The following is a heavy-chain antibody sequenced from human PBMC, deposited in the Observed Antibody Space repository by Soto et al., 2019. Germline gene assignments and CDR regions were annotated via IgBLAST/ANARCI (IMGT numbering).Heavy chain of an antibody. Sequence: QLGGSLRLSCAASGFTFDDYAMHWVRQAPGKGLEWVSGISWNTGNIGYADSVKGRFTISRDNAKNSLYLQMNRLRTDDTALYYCAKDKVMVVGALTYHDAFDFWGQGTMVTVSS. J-gene: IGHJ3*01. CDR3: AKDKVMVVGALTYHDAFDF. CDR1: GFTFDDYA. D-gene: IGHD2-15*01. V-gene: IGHV3-9*01. CDR2: ISWNTGNI.